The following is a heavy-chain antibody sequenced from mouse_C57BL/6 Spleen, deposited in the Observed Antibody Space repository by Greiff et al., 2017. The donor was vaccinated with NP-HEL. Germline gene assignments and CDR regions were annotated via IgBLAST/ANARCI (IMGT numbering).Heavy chain of an antibody. D-gene: IGHD2-5*01. CDR3: ASYSNYEDYAMDY. CDR1: GYTFTDYY. Sequence: VQLQQSGPELVKPGASVKISCKASGYTFTDYYMNWVKQSHGKSLEWIGDINPNNGGTSYNQKFKGKATLTVDKSSSTAYMELRSLTSEDSAVYYCASYSNYEDYAMDYWGQGTSVTVSS. J-gene: IGHJ4*01. V-gene: IGHV1-26*01. CDR2: INPNNGGT.